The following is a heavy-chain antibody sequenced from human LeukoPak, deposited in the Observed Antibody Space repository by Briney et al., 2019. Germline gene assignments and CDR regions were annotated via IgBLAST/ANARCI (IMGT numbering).Heavy chain of an antibody. CDR1: GFTFDDHT. J-gene: IGHJ6*02. V-gene: IGHV3-43*01. CDR3: AKEDAGNSNYYYGMDV. Sequence: PGGSLRLSCAASGFTFDDHTMHWVRHAPGKGLEWVSLISWDGGSTYYADSVKGRFTISRDNSKNSLYLQMNSLRTEDTALYYCAKEDAGNSNYYYGMDVWGQGTTVTVSS. CDR2: ISWDGGST. D-gene: IGHD4-4*01.